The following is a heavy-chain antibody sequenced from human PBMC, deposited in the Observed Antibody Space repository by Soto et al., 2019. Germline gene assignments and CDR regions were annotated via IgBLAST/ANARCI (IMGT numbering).Heavy chain of an antibody. V-gene: IGHV2-5*01. CDR2: IYWNEDK. D-gene: IGHD6-19*01. Sequence: QITLKESGPKLVKPTQTLTLTCTFSGFSLSTSGVGVGWIRQPPGKALEWLAVIYWNEDKRYRPSLKSRLTITKNTSKNQVVLTMTNLAPVDTATYYCAHREDIISVAAMGWGQGTLVTFSS. J-gene: IGHJ4*02. CDR1: GFSLSTSGVG. CDR3: AHREDIISVAAMG.